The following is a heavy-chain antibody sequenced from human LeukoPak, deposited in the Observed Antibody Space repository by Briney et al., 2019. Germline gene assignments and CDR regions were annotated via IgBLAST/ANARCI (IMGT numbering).Heavy chain of an antibody. D-gene: IGHD2-15*01. V-gene: IGHV3-53*03. CDR3: VSGYCRGARCHAFAFDI. CDR2: LYRDDAA. Sequence: GGSLRLSCAASGLTVSDSYMNWVRQPPGKGLEWVSVLYRDDAAYYAESVKGRFTISRDSAKNTLDLQMSSLRGEDTGIYCCVSGYCRGARCHAFAFDIWGQGTMVTVSS. J-gene: IGHJ3*02. CDR1: GLTVSDSY.